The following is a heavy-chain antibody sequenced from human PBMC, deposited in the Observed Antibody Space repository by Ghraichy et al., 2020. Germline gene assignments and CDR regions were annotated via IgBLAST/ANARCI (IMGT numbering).Heavy chain of an antibody. V-gene: IGHV3-74*01. CDR3: ARAGDDFGSGYYWDY. D-gene: IGHD3-3*01. CDR1: GFTFSRYW. J-gene: IGHJ4*02. Sequence: GGSLRLSCAASGFTFSRYWMHWVRQAPGKGLVWVSRIKSDGSTTSYADSVKGRFTISRDNAKNTLYLQMNSLRAEDTAVYYCARAGDDFGSGYYWDYWGQGTLVTVSS. CDR2: IKSDGSTT.